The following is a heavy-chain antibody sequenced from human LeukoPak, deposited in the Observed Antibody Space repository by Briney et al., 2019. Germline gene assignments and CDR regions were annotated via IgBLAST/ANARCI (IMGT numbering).Heavy chain of an antibody. J-gene: IGHJ4*02. CDR3: ARDLGEMATNEQTRSDY. Sequence: GGSLRLSCEASGFIVSSNYMSWVRRAPGKGLEWVSVIYPDGSTNYADSVKGRFTISRDNSKNTLYLQMNSLRAEDTAVYYCARDLGEMATNEQTRSDYWGQGTLVTVSS. V-gene: IGHV3-53*01. CDR1: GFIVSSNY. D-gene: IGHD5-24*01. CDR2: IYPDGST.